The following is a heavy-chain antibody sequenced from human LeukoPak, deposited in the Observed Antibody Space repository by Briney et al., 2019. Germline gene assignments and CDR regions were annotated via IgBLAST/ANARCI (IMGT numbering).Heavy chain of an antibody. CDR2: ISGSGGST. J-gene: IGHJ4*02. V-gene: IGHV3-23*01. CDR3: AKDTVAGFGNY. CDR1: GFTFSSYA. D-gene: IGHD6-19*01. Sequence: PGGSLRLSCAASGFTFSSYAMSWVRQAPGKGLEWVSAISGSGGSTYYADSVKGRFTISSDNSKNTLYLQMNNLRAEDTAVYYCAKDTVAGFGNYWGQGTLVTVSP.